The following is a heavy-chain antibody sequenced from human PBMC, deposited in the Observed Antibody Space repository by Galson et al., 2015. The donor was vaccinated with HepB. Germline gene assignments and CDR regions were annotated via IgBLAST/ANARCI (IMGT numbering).Heavy chain of an antibody. CDR3: ARGPASVVYDYVWGSSRQPLYYLDS. V-gene: IGHV4-34*01. J-gene: IGHJ4*02. CDR2: INHSGST. Sequence: SETLSLTCAVYGGSFSDYYWSWIHQPPGKGLEWIGEINHSGSTNDNPSLKSRITISVDTSKNQFSLKLTSVTAADAAVYYCARGPASVVYDYVWGSSRQPLYYLDSWGQGTLLTVSS. CDR1: GGSFSDYY. D-gene: IGHD3-16*02.